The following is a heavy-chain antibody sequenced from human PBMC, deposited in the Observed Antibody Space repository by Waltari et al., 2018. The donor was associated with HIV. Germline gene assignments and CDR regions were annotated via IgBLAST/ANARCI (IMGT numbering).Heavy chain of an antibody. CDR2: ISSSSSYI. CDR1: GFTFSSYS. CDR3: ARAGSSSFDY. J-gene: IGHJ4*02. D-gene: IGHD6-13*01. V-gene: IGHV3-21*01. Sequence: EVQLVESGGGLVKPGGSLRLSCAASGFTFSSYSMTWVRQAPGMGLEWVSSISSSSSYIYYADSVKGRFTISRDNAKNSLYLQMNSLRAEDTAVYYCARAGSSSFDYWGQGTLVTVSS.